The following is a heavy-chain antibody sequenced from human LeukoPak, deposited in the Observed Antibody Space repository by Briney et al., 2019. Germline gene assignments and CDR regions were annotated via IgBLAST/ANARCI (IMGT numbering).Heavy chain of an antibody. V-gene: IGHV4-39*07. J-gene: IGHJ4*02. D-gene: IGHD5-18*01. Sequence: SSETLSLTCTVSGGSISSSSYYWGWIRQPPGKGLEWIGSIYYSGSTYYNPSLKSRVTISVDTSKNQFSLKLSSVTAADTAVYYCARAYSYGQLFDYWGQGTLVTVSS. CDR3: ARAYSYGQLFDY. CDR1: GGSISSSSYY. CDR2: IYYSGST.